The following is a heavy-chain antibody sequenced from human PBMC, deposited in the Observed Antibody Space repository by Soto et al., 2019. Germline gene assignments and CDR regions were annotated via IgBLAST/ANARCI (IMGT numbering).Heavy chain of an antibody. CDR1: GGSIRSSNYH. CDR3: ARHVLNYYDVSGSRFDP. J-gene: IGHJ5*02. D-gene: IGHD3-22*01. Sequence: QLQLQESGPGLVKASETLSLTCTVSGGSIRSSNYHWGWIRQTPGTGLEWIGSIYYSTTTYYNPYLKSRVTSSLDTCKNQFSLKLSSVTAADTAVYYCARHVLNYYDVSGSRFDPWGQGTLATVSS. V-gene: IGHV4-39*01. CDR2: IYYSTTT.